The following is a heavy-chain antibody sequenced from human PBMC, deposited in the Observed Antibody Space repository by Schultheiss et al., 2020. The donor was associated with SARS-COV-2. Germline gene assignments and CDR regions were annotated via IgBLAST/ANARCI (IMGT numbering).Heavy chain of an antibody. CDR1: GGSFSGYY. D-gene: IGHD3-10*01. CDR3: ARDEIRGSGAYDY. J-gene: IGHJ4*02. Sequence: SETLSLTCAVYGGSFSGYYWSWIRQPPGKGLEWIGEINHSGSTYYNPSLKSRVTISVDRSKNQFSLKLSSVTAEDTAVYYCARDEIRGSGAYDYWGQGTLVTVSS. CDR2: INHSGST. V-gene: IGHV4-34*01.